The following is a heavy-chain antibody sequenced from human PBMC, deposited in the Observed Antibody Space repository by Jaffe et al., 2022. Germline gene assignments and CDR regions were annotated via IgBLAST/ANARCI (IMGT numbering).Heavy chain of an antibody. J-gene: IGHJ3*02. V-gene: IGHV4-61*02. D-gene: IGHD6-19*01. Sequence: QVQLQESGPGLVKPSQTLSLTCTVSGGSISSGSYYWSWIRQPAGKGLEWIGRIYTSGSTNYNPSLKSRVTISVDTSKNQFSLKLSSVTAADTAVYYCARDLGGAVAGTWSLFRTAFDIWGQGTMVTVSS. CDR2: IYTSGST. CDR3: ARDLGGAVAGTWSLFRTAFDI. CDR1: GGSISSGSYY.